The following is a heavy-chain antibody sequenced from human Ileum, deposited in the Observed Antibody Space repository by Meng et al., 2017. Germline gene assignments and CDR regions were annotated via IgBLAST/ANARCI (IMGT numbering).Heavy chain of an antibody. J-gene: IGHJ4*02. D-gene: IGHD2-15*01. CDR3: VRHGGKYFDS. V-gene: IGHV4-4*02. Sequence: QVRRQGSGPGLVEPSGTLTLTCTVSGGSISSSFYWSWVRQSPGKGLEWIGQIYLAGSPNYNPSLESRVTISVDKSKNQFSLRLTSVTAADTAIFYCVRHGGKYFDSWGQGTLVTVSS. CDR1: GGSISSSFY. CDR2: IYLAGSP.